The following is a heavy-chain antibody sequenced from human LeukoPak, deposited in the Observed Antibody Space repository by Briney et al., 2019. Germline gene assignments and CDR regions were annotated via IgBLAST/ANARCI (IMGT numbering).Heavy chain of an antibody. CDR2: ISYSVTT. D-gene: IGHD1-26*01. CDR1: GGSISSSSYY. CDR3: ARHLRGATIYYDY. V-gene: IGHV4-39*01. Sequence: PSETLSLTCTVSGGSISSSSYYWAWIRQPPGKGLEWIASISYSVTTYYNPSLKSRVTISVDTSKNQFSLELSSVTAADTAVYYCARHLRGATIYYDYWGRGTLVTVSS. J-gene: IGHJ4*02.